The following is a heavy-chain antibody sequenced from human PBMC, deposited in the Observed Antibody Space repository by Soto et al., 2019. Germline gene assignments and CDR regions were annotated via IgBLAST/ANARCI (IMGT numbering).Heavy chain of an antibody. J-gene: IGHJ4*02. CDR3: ARGQGDY. V-gene: IGHV4-34*01. CDR2: INHSGST. CDR1: GGSFSGYY. Sequence: SETLSLTCAVYGGSFSGYYWSWIRQPPGKGLEWIGEINHSGSTNYNPSLKSRVTTSVDTSKNQFSLKLSSVTAADTAVYYCARGQGDYWGQGTLVTVSS.